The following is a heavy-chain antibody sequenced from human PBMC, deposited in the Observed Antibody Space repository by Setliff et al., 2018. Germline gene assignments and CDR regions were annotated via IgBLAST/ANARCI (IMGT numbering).Heavy chain of an antibody. J-gene: IGHJ4*02. Sequence: SETLSLTCAIYGESSSGYYWSWIRQSPGKTLGWIGEIMDGRDTVYNPSLNSRVTISFDTSRNQFSLELSSVTAADTAGYYCARHATYYYGSGNLPFDHWAQGSLVTVSS. CDR2: IMDGRDT. V-gene: IGHV4-34*12. CDR1: GESSSGYY. CDR3: ARHATYYYGSGNLPFDH. D-gene: IGHD3-10*01.